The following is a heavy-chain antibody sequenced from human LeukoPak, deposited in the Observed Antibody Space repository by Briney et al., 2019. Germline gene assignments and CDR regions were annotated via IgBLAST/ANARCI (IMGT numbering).Heavy chain of an antibody. CDR3: ARDPWATYSDYDSSY. V-gene: IGHV1-24*01. Sequence: ASVKVSCKVSGYTLTELSMHWVRQAPGKGLEWMGGFDPEDGETIYAQKFQGRVTMTRDTSISTAYMELSRLRSDDTAVYYCARDPWATYSDYDSSYWGQGTLVTVSS. J-gene: IGHJ4*02. D-gene: IGHD5-12*01. CDR1: GYTLTELS. CDR2: FDPEDGET.